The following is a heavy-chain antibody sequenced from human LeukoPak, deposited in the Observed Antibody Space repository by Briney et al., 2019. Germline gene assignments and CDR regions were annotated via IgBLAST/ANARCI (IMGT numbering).Heavy chain of an antibody. V-gene: IGHV3-15*01. CDR2: IKSKTDGGTT. CDR1: GSTFSNAW. D-gene: IGHD6-19*01. CDR3: TAYSSGRDFDI. Sequence: PGGSLRLSCAASGSTFSNAWMSWVRQAPGKGLEWVGRIKSKTDGGTTDYAAPVKGRFTISRDDSKNTLYLQMNSLKTEDTAVYYCTAYSSGRDFDIWGQGTMVTVSS. J-gene: IGHJ3*02.